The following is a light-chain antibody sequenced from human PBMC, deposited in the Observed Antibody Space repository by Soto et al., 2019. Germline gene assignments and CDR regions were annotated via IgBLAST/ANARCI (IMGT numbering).Light chain of an antibody. V-gene: IGLV2-14*01. CDR3: SSYTGGSIIDVV. CDR1: SSDVGGYNY. Sequence: QSALTQPASVSGSPGQSITISCTGTSSDVGGYNYVSCYQQHPGKAPKLMIYDVSNRPSGVFTCFSGSKSGNTASLTIAGRQADDDADDYCSSYTGGSIIDVVFGGGTQLTVL. CDR2: DVS. J-gene: IGLJ2*01.